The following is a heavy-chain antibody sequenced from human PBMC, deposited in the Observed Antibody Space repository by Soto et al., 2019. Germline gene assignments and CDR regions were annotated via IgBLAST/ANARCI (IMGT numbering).Heavy chain of an antibody. CDR2: IIPIFGTA. V-gene: IGHV1-69*13. J-gene: IGHJ5*02. CDR3: ARVGGPDVLRFLEWSQGWFDP. D-gene: IGHD3-3*01. Sequence: SVKVSCKASGGTFSSYAISWVRQAPGQGLEWMGGIIPIFGTANYAQKFQGRVTITADESTSTAYMELSSVTAADTAVYYCARVGGPDVLRFLEWSQGWFDPWGQGTLVTVSS. CDR1: GGTFSSYA.